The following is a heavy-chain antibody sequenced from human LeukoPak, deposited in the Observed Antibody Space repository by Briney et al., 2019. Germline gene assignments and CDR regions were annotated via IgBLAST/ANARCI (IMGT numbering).Heavy chain of an antibody. D-gene: IGHD1-26*01. CDR3: ARDPGGARVRYYYMDV. V-gene: IGHV1-69*05. J-gene: IGHJ6*03. Sequence: SVKVSCKASGGTFSSYAISWVRQAPGQGLEWMGGIIPIFGTANYAQKFQGRVTITTDGSTSTAYMELSSLRSEDTAVYYCARDPGGARVRYYYMDVWGKGTTVTVSS. CDR1: GGTFSSYA. CDR2: IIPIFGTA.